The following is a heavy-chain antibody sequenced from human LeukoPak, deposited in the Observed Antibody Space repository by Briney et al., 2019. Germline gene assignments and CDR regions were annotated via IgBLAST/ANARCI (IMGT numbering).Heavy chain of an antibody. V-gene: IGHV3-23*01. CDR2: ISYIDVET. CDR3: AKRTRDGFNTPIDF. J-gene: IGHJ4*02. Sequence: GGSLRLSCAASGFTLSNYAMNWVRQAPGKGLEWVSGISYIDVETYYADSVKGRFTISSHNSMNTLYLHMDSLTVEDTAVYYCAKRTRDGFNTPIDFWGQGTLVTAS. D-gene: IGHD5-24*01. CDR1: GFTLSNYA.